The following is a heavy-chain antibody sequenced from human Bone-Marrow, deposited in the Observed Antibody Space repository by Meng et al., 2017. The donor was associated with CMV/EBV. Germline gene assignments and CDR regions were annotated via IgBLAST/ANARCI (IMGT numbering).Heavy chain of an antibody. Sequence: GESLKISCAASGFTFSSYWMSWVRQGPGKGLEWVSVISGSGGSTYYADSVKGRFTISRDNSKNTLYLQMNNLSAEDTAVYYCAKHQGFCSGASCYSMDYWGQGTLVTVSS. D-gene: IGHD2-15*01. V-gene: IGHV3-23*01. CDR1: GFTFSSYW. J-gene: IGHJ4*02. CDR3: AKHQGFCSGASCYSMDY. CDR2: ISGSGGST.